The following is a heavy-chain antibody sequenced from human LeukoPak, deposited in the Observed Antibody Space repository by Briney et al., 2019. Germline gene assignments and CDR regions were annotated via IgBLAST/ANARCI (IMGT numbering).Heavy chain of an antibody. CDR3: ARTAARRFDY. Sequence: GASVKASCKASGYTFPSYFMHWVRQAPGQGLEWMGIINPTGGSTTYAQKFQGRVTMTRDTSTSTVYMELSSLRSDDTAVYYCARTAARRFDYWGQGTLVTVSS. J-gene: IGHJ4*02. CDR1: GYTFPSYF. CDR2: INPTGGST. D-gene: IGHD6-6*01. V-gene: IGHV1-46*01.